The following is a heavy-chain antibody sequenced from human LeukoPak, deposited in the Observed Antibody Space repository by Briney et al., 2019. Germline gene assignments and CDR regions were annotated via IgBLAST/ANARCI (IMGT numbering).Heavy chain of an antibody. Sequence: SETLSLTCTVSGGSISSYYWSWIRQPAGKGLEWIGRIYTSGSTNYNPSLKSRVTMSVDTSKNRFDLNVSSVSAADTAVYYCARDAGDPLDYWGQGILVTVSS. V-gene: IGHV4-4*07. CDR3: ARDAGDPLDY. D-gene: IGHD4-17*01. CDR1: GGSISSYY. J-gene: IGHJ4*02. CDR2: IYTSGST.